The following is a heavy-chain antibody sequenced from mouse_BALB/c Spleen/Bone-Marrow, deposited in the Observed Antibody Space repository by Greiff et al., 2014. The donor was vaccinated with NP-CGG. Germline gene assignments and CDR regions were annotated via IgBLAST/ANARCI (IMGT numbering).Heavy chain of an antibody. CDR2: ISNLAYSI. V-gene: IGHV5-15*02. CDR1: GFTFSDYG. CDR3: AREGGAMDY. J-gene: IGHJ4*01. Sequence: VQLKGSGGGLVQPGGARKLSCAASGFTFSDYGMAWGRQAPGKGPGWVAFISNLAYSIYYADAVTGRFTTSRENAKNTLYLEMSSLRSEDTAMYYCAREGGAMDYWGQGTSVTVSS.